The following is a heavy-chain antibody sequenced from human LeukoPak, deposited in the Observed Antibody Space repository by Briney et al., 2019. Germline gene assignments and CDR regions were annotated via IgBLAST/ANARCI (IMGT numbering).Heavy chain of an antibody. CDR1: GVSISISNSNW. D-gene: IGHD4-23*01. CDR3: ARDLHGGNSFTSDWYFDL. J-gene: IGHJ2*01. CDR2: IYHSGST. Sequence: PSETLSLTCAVSGVSISISNSNWWSWVRQPPGKGLEWIGEIYHSGSTNYNPSLKSRVTISVDKSKNQFSLKLSSVTAADTAVYYCARDLHGGNSFTSDWYFDLWGRGTLVTVSS. V-gene: IGHV4-4*02.